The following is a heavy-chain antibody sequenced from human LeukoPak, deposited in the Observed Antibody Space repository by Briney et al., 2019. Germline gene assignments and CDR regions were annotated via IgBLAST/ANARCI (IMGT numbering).Heavy chain of an antibody. J-gene: IGHJ4*02. Sequence: SETLSLTCTVSGGSISSSSYYWGWVRQPPGKGLEWIGTIYYSGSTYYNPSLKSRVTISVDTSKNQFSLKLNSVTAADTAVYYCARVDRGVVVTAPDYWGQGTLVTVSS. V-gene: IGHV4-39*07. CDR2: IYYSGST. CDR1: GGSISSSSYY. D-gene: IGHD2-21*02. CDR3: ARVDRGVVVTAPDY.